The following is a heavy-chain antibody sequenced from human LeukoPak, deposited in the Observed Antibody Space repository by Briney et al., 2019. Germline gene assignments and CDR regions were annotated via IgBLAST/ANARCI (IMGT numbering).Heavy chain of an antibody. CDR2: MNPNSGNT. D-gene: IGHD2-15*01. J-gene: IGHJ4*02. CDR3: AREILGYCSGGSCQNFDY. V-gene: IGHV1-8*01. Sequence: ASVKVSCKASGYTFTSYDINWVRQATGQALEWMGWMNPNSGNTGCAQKLQGRVTMTRNTSISTAYMELSSLRSEDTAVYYCAREILGYCSGGSCQNFDYWGQGTLVTVSS. CDR1: GYTFTSYD.